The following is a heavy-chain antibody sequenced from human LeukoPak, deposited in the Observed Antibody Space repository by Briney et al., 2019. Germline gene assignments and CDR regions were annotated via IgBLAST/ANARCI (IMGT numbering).Heavy chain of an antibody. Sequence: GGSLRLSCAASGFTFSSYGMHWVRQAPGKGLEWVAVIWYDGSNKYYADSVKSRFTISRDNSKNTLYLQMNSLRAEDTAVYYCARDQSDDYSIWYYFDYWGQGTLVTVSS. CDR2: IWYDGSNK. CDR1: GFTFSSYG. CDR3: ARDQSDDYSIWYYFDY. V-gene: IGHV3-33*01. J-gene: IGHJ4*02. D-gene: IGHD4-11*01.